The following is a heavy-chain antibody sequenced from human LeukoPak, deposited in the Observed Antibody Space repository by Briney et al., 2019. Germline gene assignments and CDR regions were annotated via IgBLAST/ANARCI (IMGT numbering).Heavy chain of an antibody. D-gene: IGHD2-2*01. CDR1: GYTFTSYD. J-gene: IGHJ4*02. CDR2: MNPNSGNT. CDR3: ARGLIYCSSTSCLWYYFDY. V-gene: IGHV1-8*01. Sequence: ASVKVSCKASGYTFTSYDINWVRQATGQGLEWMGWMNPNSGNTGYAQKFQGRVTMTRNTSISTAYMELSSLRSEDTAVYYCARGLIYCSSTSCLWYYFDYWGQGTLVTVSS.